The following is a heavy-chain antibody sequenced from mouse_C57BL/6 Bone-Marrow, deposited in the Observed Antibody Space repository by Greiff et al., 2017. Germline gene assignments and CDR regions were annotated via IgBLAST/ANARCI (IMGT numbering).Heavy chain of an antibody. J-gene: IGHJ4*01. CDR1: GYTFTSYD. V-gene: IGHV1-85*01. D-gene: IGHD1-1*01. Sequence: VKLVESGPELVKPGASVKLSCKASGYTFTSYDINWVKQRPGQGLEWIGWIYPRDGSTKYNEKFKGKATLTVDTSSSTAYMELHSLTSEDSAVYFCARFTNPLYYAMDYWGQGTSVTVSS. CDR2: IYPRDGST. CDR3: ARFTNPLYYAMDY.